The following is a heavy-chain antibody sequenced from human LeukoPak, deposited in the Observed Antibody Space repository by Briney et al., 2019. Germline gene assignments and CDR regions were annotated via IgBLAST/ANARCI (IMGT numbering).Heavy chain of an antibody. Sequence: GSLRLSCAASGFTFSSYGMHWVRQAPGKGLEWVAVIWYDGSNKYYADSVKGRFTISRDNSKNTLYLQMNSLRAEDTAVYYCARDQLDIVVVPAAYYYYYGMDVWGKGTTVTVSS. D-gene: IGHD2-2*03. CDR2: IWYDGSNK. J-gene: IGHJ6*04. V-gene: IGHV3-33*01. CDR3: ARDQLDIVVVPAAYYYYYGMDV. CDR1: GFTFSSYG.